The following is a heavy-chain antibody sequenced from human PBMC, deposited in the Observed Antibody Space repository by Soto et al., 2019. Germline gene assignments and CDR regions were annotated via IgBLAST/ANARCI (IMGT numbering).Heavy chain of an antibody. CDR2: FNPIFGAP. CDR3: AVGNSTPYNWFAP. CDR1: GGTFSNSA. D-gene: IGHD1-1*01. Sequence: QVQLVQSGAEVKKPGSSVKVSCKASGGTFSNSAIYWVRQAPGQGLVWMGGFNPIFGAPYYAQTFQGRVRITADEPPGTVYMDLSSLRSEDTAFYYCAVGNSTPYNWFAPGGQGTRVTFSS. J-gene: IGHJ5*02. V-gene: IGHV1-69*01.